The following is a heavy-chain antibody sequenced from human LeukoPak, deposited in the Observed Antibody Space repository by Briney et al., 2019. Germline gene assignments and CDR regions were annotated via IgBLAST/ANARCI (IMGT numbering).Heavy chain of an antibody. V-gene: IGHV4-34*01. D-gene: IGHD3-10*01. Sequence: PSETLSLTCAVYGGSFSGYYWSWIRQPPGKGLEWIGEINHSGSTNYNPSLKSRVTISVDTSKNQFSLKLSSVTAADTAVYYCARSIMVRGVSDYWGQGTLVTVSS. J-gene: IGHJ4*02. CDR3: ARSIMVRGVSDY. CDR1: GGSFSGYY. CDR2: INHSGST.